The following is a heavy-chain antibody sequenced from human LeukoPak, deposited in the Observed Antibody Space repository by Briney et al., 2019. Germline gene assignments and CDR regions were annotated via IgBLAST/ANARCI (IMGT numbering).Heavy chain of an antibody. CDR2: IKRKTDGGTT. V-gene: IGHV3-15*01. J-gene: IGHJ4*02. CDR3: TTGYGSGSYYSGTFDY. Sequence: GGSLRLSCAASGFTFSNAWMSWVRQAPGKGLEWVGRIKRKTDGGTTDYAAPVEGRFTISRDDSKNTLYLQMNSLKTEDTAVYYCTTGYGSGSYYSGTFDYWGQGTLVTVSS. CDR1: GFTFSNAW. D-gene: IGHD3-10*01.